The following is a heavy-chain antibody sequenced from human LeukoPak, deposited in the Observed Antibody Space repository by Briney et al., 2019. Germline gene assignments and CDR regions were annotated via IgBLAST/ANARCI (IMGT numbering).Heavy chain of an antibody. CDR3: ARGTYSSSWYESPQYCFDY. CDR2: IYYSGST. J-gene: IGHJ4*02. Sequence: SETLSLTCTVSGGSVSSYYWSWIRQPPGKGLEWIGYIYYSGSTNYNPSLKSRVTISVDTSKNQFSLKLSSVTAADTAVYYCARGTYSSSWYESPQYCFDYWGQGTLVTVSS. CDR1: GGSVSSYY. D-gene: IGHD6-13*01. V-gene: IGHV4-59*02.